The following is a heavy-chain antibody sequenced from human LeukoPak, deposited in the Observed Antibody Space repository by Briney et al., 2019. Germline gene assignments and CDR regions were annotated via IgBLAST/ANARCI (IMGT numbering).Heavy chain of an antibody. V-gene: IGHV4-4*07. Sequence: TSETLSLTCTASGGSITSYYWGWVRQPAGKGLEWIGRIYTTGRTDHHPSLNSRLTMSVGTSKNQFSLNLSSVTAADTAVYYCARVGYIGSSWLFDYWGQGALVIVSS. D-gene: IGHD1-26*01. CDR1: GGSITSYY. CDR2: IYTTGRT. CDR3: ARVGYIGSSWLFDY. J-gene: IGHJ4*02.